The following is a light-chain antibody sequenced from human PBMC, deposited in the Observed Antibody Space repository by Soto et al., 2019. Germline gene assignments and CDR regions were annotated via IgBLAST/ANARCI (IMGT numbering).Light chain of an antibody. CDR2: ETS. V-gene: IGKV3-20*01. CDR1: QSVSSY. CDR3: QQFGSSPWT. Sequence: EIVLTQSPATLSLSPGERATLSCRASQSVSSYLAWYQQRPGQGPRLLIYETSSRATGIPERFSGSGSQTDFTLTISRLEPEDFAVYYCQQFGSSPWTFGQGTKVDIK. J-gene: IGKJ1*01.